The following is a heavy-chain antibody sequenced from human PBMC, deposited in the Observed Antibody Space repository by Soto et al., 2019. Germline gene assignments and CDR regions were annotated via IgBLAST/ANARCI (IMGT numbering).Heavy chain of an antibody. J-gene: IGHJ4*02. CDR2: IKQDGSEI. CDR1: GFTFSSRW. Sequence: EVQLVESGGGLVQPGGSLRLSCVASGFTFSSRWMNWVRHVPGKGLEWVANIKQDGSEIHYVDSVKGRFTISRDNAKNSLYLQMNSLRVEDTAVYHCVRSSGWTGDFRGQGILVTVSS. CDR3: VRSSGWTGDF. D-gene: IGHD3-10*01. V-gene: IGHV3-7*04.